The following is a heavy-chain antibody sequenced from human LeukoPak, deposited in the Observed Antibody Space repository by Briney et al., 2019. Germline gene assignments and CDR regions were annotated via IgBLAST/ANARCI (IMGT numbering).Heavy chain of an antibody. D-gene: IGHD3-10*01. CDR3: ARDRRITMVRGVYTDAFDI. Sequence: GGSLRLSCAASGFTFSSYGMHWVRQAPGKGLEWVAVIWCDGSNKYYADSVKGRFTISRDNSKNTLYLQMNSLRAEDTAVYYCARDRRITMVRGVYTDAFDIWGQGTMVTVSS. V-gene: IGHV3-33*08. J-gene: IGHJ3*02. CDR2: IWCDGSNK. CDR1: GFTFSSYG.